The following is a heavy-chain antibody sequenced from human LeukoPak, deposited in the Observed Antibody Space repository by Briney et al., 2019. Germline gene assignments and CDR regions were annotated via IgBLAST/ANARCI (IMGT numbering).Heavy chain of an antibody. D-gene: IGHD5-24*01. CDR1: GGSISSSDDY. V-gene: IGHV4-39*07. CDR2: MYYSGST. CDR3: AREGRLQSFGI. J-gene: IGHJ3*02. Sequence: SETLSLTCTVSGGSISSSDDYWGWIRQPPGKGLEWIGTMYYSGSTFYNPSLKSRVTISVDTSKNQSSLKLSSVTAADTAVYYCAREGRLQSFGIWGQGTMVTVSS.